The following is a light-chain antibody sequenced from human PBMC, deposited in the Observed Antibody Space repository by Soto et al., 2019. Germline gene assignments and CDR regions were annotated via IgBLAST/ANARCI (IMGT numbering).Light chain of an antibody. V-gene: IGKV3-15*01. Sequence: EIVMTQSPATLSVAPGERATLYCKASQRISSNLAWYQQKPGQPPRLLIYGASTRATGISARFSGSGSGTEFTLTISGLQSEDFALYYCQQYNIWPQYTFGQGPKVEIK. CDR3: QQYNIWPQYT. CDR1: QRISSN. CDR2: GAS. J-gene: IGKJ2*01.